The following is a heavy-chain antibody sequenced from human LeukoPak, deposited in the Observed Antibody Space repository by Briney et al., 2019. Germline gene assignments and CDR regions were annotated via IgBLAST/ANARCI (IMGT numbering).Heavy chain of an antibody. D-gene: IGHD6-19*01. V-gene: IGHV4-59*01. Sequence: SETLSLTCTVSGGSISSYYWSWIRQPPGKGLEWIGYIYNNGRTNYKPSLKSRVTISVDTSKNQFSLRLTSVTAADTAVYYCARDPGSSGYWYFDLWGRGTLVTVSS. J-gene: IGHJ2*01. CDR3: ARDPGSSGYWYFDL. CDR2: IYNNGRT. CDR1: GGSISSYY.